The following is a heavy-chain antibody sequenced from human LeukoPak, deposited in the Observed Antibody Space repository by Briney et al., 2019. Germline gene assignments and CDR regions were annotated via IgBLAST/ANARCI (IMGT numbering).Heavy chain of an antibody. J-gene: IGHJ4*02. CDR3: AKDIQTWPRFPDY. Sequence: GGALRLSCAASGFTFSSYAMSWVRQAPGKGLEWVSGISDSGSTAFYADSVKGRFTSSRDNPKSTLYLQMNSLRAEDTAVYYCAKDIQTWPRFPDYWGQGTLVTVSS. CDR1: GFTFSSYA. V-gene: IGHV3-23*01. D-gene: IGHD5-12*01. CDR2: ISDSGSTA.